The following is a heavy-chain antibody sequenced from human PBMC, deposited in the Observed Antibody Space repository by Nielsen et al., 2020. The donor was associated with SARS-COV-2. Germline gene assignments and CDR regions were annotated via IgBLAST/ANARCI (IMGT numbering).Heavy chain of an antibody. CDR3: AKVEDAIGGMDV. D-gene: IGHD3-22*01. CDR2: ILHYGGNV. V-gene: IGHV3-30*04. Sequence: GESLKISCTASGFSFMTYNMHWVRQAPGKGLEWVAAILHYGGNVYHADSVKGRFTISRDNSRNTLYLQMNSLRAEDTAAYYCAKVEDAIGGMDVWGQGTTVTVSS. CDR1: GFSFMTYN. J-gene: IGHJ6*02.